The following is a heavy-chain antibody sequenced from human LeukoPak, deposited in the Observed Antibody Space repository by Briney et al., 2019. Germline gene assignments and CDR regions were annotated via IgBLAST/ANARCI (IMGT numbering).Heavy chain of an antibody. CDR1: GYSISNGYH. V-gene: IGHV4-38-2*01. CDR2: IYRSGST. D-gene: IGHD1-20*01. CDR3: ARVNWICDY. J-gene: IGHJ4*02. Sequence: PSETLSLTCAVSGYSISNGYHWGWIRQPPGKGLEWIGSIYRSGSTYYNPSLKSRVTISVDTSKNHFSLRLSSVTAADTAVYYCARVNWICDYWGQGTLVTVSS.